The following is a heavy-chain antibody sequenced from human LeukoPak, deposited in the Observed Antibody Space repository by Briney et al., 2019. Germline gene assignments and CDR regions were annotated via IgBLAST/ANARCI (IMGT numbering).Heavy chain of an antibody. CDR3: AKGPPFSSSWYFDY. CDR2: MRSGGGIS. J-gene: IGHJ4*02. D-gene: IGHD6-13*01. CDR1: GFTFSSYD. Sequence: GGSLRLSCAASGFTFSSYDMSWVRQAPGKGVEGVSGMRSGGGISVYADSVKGRFTISRDNPKNTLYLQMNSLRAEDTAVYYCAKGPPFSSSWYFDYWAQGTLVSVSS. V-gene: IGHV3-23*01.